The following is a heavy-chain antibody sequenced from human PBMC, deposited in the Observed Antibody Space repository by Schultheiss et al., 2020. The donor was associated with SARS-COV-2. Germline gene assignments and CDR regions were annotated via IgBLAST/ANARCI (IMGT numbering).Heavy chain of an antibody. CDR1: GGSISSGGYY. CDR3: ARARIQLWLLIGHYFDY. CDR2: IYYSGST. Sequence: SETLSLTCTVSGGSISSGGYYWSWIRQHPGKGLEWIGYIYYSGSTYYNPSLKSLVTISVDTSKNQFSLKLSSVTAADTAVYYCARARIQLWLLIGHYFDYWGQGTLVTVSS. J-gene: IGHJ4*02. V-gene: IGHV4-31*01. D-gene: IGHD5-18*01.